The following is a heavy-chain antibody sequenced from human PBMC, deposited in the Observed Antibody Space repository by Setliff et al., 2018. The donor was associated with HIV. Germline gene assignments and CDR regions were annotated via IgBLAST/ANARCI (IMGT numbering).Heavy chain of an antibody. J-gene: IGHJ4*02. V-gene: IGHV4-39*01. D-gene: IGHD6-19*01. CDR3: ARRRGQKATGWYYFDF. Sequence: PSETLSLTCSVSGGPITSNTYFWDWIRQAPGQGLEWIGSIYHSGDTYYNPSLKSRVSISVDTSKRQFSLKLTSVTAGDSALYYCARRRGQKATGWYYFDFWGQGALVTVSS. CDR1: GGPITSNTYF. CDR2: IYHSGDT.